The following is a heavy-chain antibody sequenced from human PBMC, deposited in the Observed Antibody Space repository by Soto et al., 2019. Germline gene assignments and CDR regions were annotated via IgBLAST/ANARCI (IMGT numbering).Heavy chain of an antibody. CDR2: IYYSGST. J-gene: IGHJ4*02. D-gene: IGHD3-22*01. CDR3: ARADSSGYSYFDY. CDR1: GGSISSGDYY. Sequence: PSETLSLTCTVSGGSISSGDYYWSGIRQPPGTSLEWIGYIYYSGSTYYNPSLESRVTISVDTSKNQFSLKLSSVTAADTAVYYCARADSSGYSYFDYWGQGSLVTVSS. V-gene: IGHV4-30-4*01.